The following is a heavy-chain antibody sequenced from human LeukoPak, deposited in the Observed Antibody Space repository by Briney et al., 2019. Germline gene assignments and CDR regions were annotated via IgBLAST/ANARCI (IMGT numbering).Heavy chain of an antibody. Sequence: SETLSLTCAVSGGSISSSNWWSWVRQPPGKGLEWIGEIYHSGSTYYNPSLKSRVTISVDMSKNQFSLKLSSVTAADTAVYYCARRRTVPAAMYYYYYGMDVWGQGTTVTVSS. V-gene: IGHV4-4*02. D-gene: IGHD2-2*01. CDR3: ARRRTVPAAMYYYYYGMDV. CDR2: IYHSGST. J-gene: IGHJ6*02. CDR1: GGSISSSNW.